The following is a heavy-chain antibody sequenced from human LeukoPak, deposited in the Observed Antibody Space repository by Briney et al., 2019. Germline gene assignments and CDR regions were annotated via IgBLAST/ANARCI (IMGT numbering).Heavy chain of an antibody. V-gene: IGHV1-2*02. D-gene: IGHD1-26*01. Sequence: GASVKVSCKASGYTFTGYYMHWVRQAPGQGLEWMGWINPSGGGTNYAQKFQGRVTLTRDTSISTVYMELSRLRYDDTAVYYCARDVRGDPSGTSYLISYAFDIWGQGTVVTVSS. CDR2: INPSGGGT. CDR1: GYTFTGYY. CDR3: ARDVRGDPSGTSYLISYAFDI. J-gene: IGHJ3*02.